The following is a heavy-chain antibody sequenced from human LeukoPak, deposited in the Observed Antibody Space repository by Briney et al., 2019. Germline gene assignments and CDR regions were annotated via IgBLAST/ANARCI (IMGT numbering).Heavy chain of an antibody. Sequence: PSETLSLTCTVSGGPISSSRYYWGWIRQPPGRGLEWIGEINHSGSTNYNPSLKSRVTISVDTSKNQFSLKLSSVTAADTAVYYCARGVWRWVYWGQGTLVTVSS. CDR2: INHSGST. J-gene: IGHJ4*02. CDR3: ARGVWRWVY. V-gene: IGHV4-39*07. CDR1: GGPISSSRYY. D-gene: IGHD4-23*01.